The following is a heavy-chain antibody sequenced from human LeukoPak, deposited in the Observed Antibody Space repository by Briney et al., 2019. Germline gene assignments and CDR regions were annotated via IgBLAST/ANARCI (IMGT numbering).Heavy chain of an antibody. CDR1: GCPFTNYA. V-gene: IGHV1-3*01. J-gene: IGHJ4*02. Sequence: ASVKVSCKASGCPFTNYAYHWVRQAPGQGLEWLGWINAGNDDTKYSQKFQGRVTITRDTSASTAYMELSSLTSDDTSVYYCARAPEGWLQFLPRRVDFDYWGQGTLVTVSS. CDR3: ARAPEGWLQFLPRRVDFDY. D-gene: IGHD5-24*01. CDR2: INAGNDDT.